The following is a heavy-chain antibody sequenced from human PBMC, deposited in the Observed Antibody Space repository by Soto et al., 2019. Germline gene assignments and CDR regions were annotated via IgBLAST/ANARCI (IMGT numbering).Heavy chain of an antibody. CDR3: AGADWSGERGEYYYYGMDV. J-gene: IGHJ6*02. CDR1: GGTFSSYA. CDR2: IIPIFGTA. V-gene: IGHV1-69*13. D-gene: IGHD3-3*01. Sequence: SVKVSCKASGGTFSSYAISWVRQAPGQGLEWMGGIIPIFGTANYAQKFQGRVTITADESTSTAYMELSSLRSEDTAVYYCAGADWSGERGEYYYYGMDVWGQGTTVTVSS.